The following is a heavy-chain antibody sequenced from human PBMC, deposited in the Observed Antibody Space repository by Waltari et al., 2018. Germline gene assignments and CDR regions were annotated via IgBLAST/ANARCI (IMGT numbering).Heavy chain of an antibody. Sequence: EVPLVQSGAEVKKPGESLKISCKDSEYSFNKDWIGWVRQVPGKGLEWMGIINPGECTIRYSPPFQGHGTLSADKSISTAFLQWSSLKASDTATYYCARASAIRDYDGTLTAYEPFDYWGQGTLVTVSS. CDR3: ARASAIRDYDGTLTAYEPFDY. CDR2: INPGECTI. V-gene: IGHV5-51*01. CDR1: EYSFNKDW. J-gene: IGHJ4*02. D-gene: IGHD2-21*02.